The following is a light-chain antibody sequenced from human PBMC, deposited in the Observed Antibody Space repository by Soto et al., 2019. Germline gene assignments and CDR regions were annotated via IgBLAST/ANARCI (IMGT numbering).Light chain of an antibody. CDR1: SSDVGGYNY. CDR2: DVR. V-gene: IGLV2-14*01. J-gene: IGLJ1*01. CDR3: NSYTSSSTYV. Sequence: QSVLTQPASVSGSPGQSITISCTGTSSDVGGYNYVSWFQQHPGKAPKLMIYDVRNRPSGISNRFSGSKSGNTASLTISVLQDEDEADYYCNSYTSSSTYVFGTGTKVTVL.